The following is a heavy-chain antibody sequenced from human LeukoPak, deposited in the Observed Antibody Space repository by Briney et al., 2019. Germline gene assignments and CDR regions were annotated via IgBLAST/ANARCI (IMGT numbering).Heavy chain of an antibody. D-gene: IGHD7-27*01. J-gene: IGHJ4*02. CDR3: ARDPTGDGYADY. CDR2: IYYSGST. Sequence: GSLRLSCAASGFTFSSYSMNWVRQAPGKGLEWIGYIYYSGSTNYNPSLKSRVTISVDTSKNQFSLKLSSVTAADTAVYYCARDPTGDGYADYWGQGTLVTVSS. CDR1: GFTFSSYS. V-gene: IGHV4-59*01.